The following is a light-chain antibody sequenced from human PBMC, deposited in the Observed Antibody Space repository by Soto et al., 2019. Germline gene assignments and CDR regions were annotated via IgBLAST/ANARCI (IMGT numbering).Light chain of an antibody. CDR2: DTS. V-gene: IGKV3-11*01. Sequence: EIALTQSPATLSLSPGERATLSCRASHSVSSYLAWYQQKPGRAPRLLIYDTSKRATGIPARFSGSGSGTDFTLTNSSLEPEDFALYYRQQRDNLPCTIGGGTKVEIK. J-gene: IGKJ4*01. CDR3: QQRDNLPCT. CDR1: HSVSSY.